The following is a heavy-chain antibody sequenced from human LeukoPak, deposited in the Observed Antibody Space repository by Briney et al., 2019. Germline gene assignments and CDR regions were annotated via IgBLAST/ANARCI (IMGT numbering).Heavy chain of an antibody. V-gene: IGHV1-2*06. CDR1: GYTFTGYH. CDR2: INPNSGGT. Sequence: ASVKVSCKTSGYTFTGYHMHWVRQAPGQGLEWMGRINPNSGGTNYAQKFQGRVTMTRDTSISTAYMELSRLRSDDTAVYYCARWEDYYGSGSYSDYWGQGTLVTVSS. J-gene: IGHJ4*02. D-gene: IGHD3-10*01. CDR3: ARWEDYYGSGSYSDY.